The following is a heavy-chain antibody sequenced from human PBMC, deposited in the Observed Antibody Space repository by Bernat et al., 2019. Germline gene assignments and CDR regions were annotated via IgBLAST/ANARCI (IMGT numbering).Heavy chain of an antibody. CDR1: GGSISTYY. J-gene: IGHJ4*02. D-gene: IGHD3-3*01. CDR2: IYFSGST. CDR3: ARGQRDDFWSGYHFDY. V-gene: IGHV4-59*01. Sequence: QVQLQESGPGLVKPSETLSLTCTVSGGSISTYYWSWIRQPPGEGLEWIGYIYFSGSTNYNPSLKSRVTISVDTSKNQFSLKLSSATAADTAVYYCARGQRDDFWSGYHFDYWGQGTLVTVSS.